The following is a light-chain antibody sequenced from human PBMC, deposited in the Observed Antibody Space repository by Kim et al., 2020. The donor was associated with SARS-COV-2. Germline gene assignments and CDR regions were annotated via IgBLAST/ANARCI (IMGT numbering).Light chain of an antibody. J-gene: IGLJ2*01. CDR1: KLGDKY. Sequence: YELTQPPSVSVSPGQTASITCSGDKLGDKYACWYQQKPGQSPVLVIYQDSKRPSGIPERFSGSNSGNTATLTISGTQAMDEADYYCQAWDSSTNVVFGGGTQLTVL. CDR2: QDS. V-gene: IGLV3-1*01. CDR3: QAWDSSTNVV.